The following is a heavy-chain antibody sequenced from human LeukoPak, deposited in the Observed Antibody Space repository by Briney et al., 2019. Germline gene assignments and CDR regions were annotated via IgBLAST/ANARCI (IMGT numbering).Heavy chain of an antibody. CDR2: IRYDGGSK. Sequence: PGGSLRLSCAASGFSFTNYGMHWVRQAPGKGLEWVAFIRYDGGSKYYADSVKGRFTISRDNSKNTLYLQMNSLGAEDTAVYYCARGRVVVTAQFRAGIDFWGQGTLVTVSS. D-gene: IGHD2-21*02. V-gene: IGHV3-30*02. J-gene: IGHJ4*02. CDR1: GFSFTNYG. CDR3: ARGRVVVTAQFRAGIDF.